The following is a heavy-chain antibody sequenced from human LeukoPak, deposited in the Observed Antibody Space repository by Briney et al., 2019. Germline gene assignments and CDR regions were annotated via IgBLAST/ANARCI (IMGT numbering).Heavy chain of an antibody. Sequence: GGSLRLSCAASGFTFSKDGMSWVRQAPGKGLEWVSTINDNGVNTHYADSVKGRFTISRDNSRNMVLLEMHSLRADDTALYYCTKGDGGYYPIDNWGQGTLVIVSS. CDR2: INDNGVNT. D-gene: IGHD1-26*01. V-gene: IGHV3-23*01. CDR3: TKGDGGYYPIDN. J-gene: IGHJ4*02. CDR1: GFTFSKDG.